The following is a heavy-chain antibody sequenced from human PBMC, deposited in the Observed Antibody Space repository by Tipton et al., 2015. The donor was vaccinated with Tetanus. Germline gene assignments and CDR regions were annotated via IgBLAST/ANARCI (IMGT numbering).Heavy chain of an antibody. D-gene: IGHD3-16*01. Sequence: TLSLTCTVSGGSIRGHFWSWIRQPAGKGLEWIGRLHSSGDTTYNPSLKSRVTMSVDTSKNQISLRLSYVTAADTALYFCARWGPGVTTWGFDFWGQGALVTVSS. J-gene: IGHJ4*02. CDR1: GGSIRGHF. CDR2: LHSSGDT. V-gene: IGHV4-4*07. CDR3: ARWGPGVTTWGFDF.